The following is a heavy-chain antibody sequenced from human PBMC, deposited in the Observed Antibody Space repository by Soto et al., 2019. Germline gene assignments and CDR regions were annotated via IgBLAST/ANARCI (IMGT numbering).Heavy chain of an antibody. CDR2: INHSGST. V-gene: IGHV4-34*01. D-gene: IGHD6-6*01. J-gene: IGHJ4*02. CDR1: NGSIGGRGCY. Sequence: SETLSHTCIVSNGSIGGRGCYRSWNRQPPGKGLEWIGEINHSGSTNYNPSLKSRVTISVDTSKNQFSLKLSSVTAADTAVYYCARASTYIAALPVRWFHYFDYWGQRTLVTVS. CDR3: ARASTYIAALPVRWFHYFDY.